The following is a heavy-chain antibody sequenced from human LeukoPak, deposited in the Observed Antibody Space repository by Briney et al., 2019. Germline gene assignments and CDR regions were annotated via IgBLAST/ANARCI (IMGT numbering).Heavy chain of an antibody. CDR2: IKSKTDGGTT. CDR3: TTVTLDY. CDR1: GFTFTNAY. V-gene: IGHV3-15*01. J-gene: IGHJ4*02. Sequence: GGSLRLSCAASGFTFTNAYMTWVRQAPGKGREWVGRIKSKTDGGTTDYAAPVKGRFTISRDDSKKMLYLQMNSLRTEDTAVYYCTTVTLDYWGQGTLVTVSS.